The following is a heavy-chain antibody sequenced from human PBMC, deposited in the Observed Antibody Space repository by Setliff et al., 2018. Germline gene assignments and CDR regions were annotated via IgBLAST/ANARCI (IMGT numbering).Heavy chain of an antibody. V-gene: IGHV4-34*01. D-gene: IGHD3-10*01. CDR2: INHSGST. Sequence: SETLSLTCAVYGGSFSAYYWSWIRQPPGRGLEWIGEINHSGSTNYNPSRKSRVIISVDTSPNQVSLELSAVTAADTAVYYCARVPKIWVKGNYYSYYMDVWGQGTTVTVSS. CDR3: ARVPKIWVKGNYYSYYMDV. CDR1: GGSFSAYY. J-gene: IGHJ6*03.